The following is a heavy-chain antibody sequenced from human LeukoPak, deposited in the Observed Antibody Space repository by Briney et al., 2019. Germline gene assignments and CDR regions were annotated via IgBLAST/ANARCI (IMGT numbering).Heavy chain of an antibody. CDR1: GFTFSSYG. J-gene: IGHJ5*02. D-gene: IGHD1-26*01. CDR2: IWYDGSNK. V-gene: IGHV3-33*01. Sequence: GGSLRLSCAASGFTFSSYGMHWVRQAPGKGLECVAVIWYDGSNKYYADSVKGRFTISRDNSKNTLYLQMNSLRAEDTAVYYCARDRDSIVGATTFWFDPWGQGTLVTVSS. CDR3: ARDRDSIVGATTFWFDP.